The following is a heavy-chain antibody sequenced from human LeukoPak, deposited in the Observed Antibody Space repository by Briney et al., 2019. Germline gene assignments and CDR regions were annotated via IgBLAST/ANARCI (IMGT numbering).Heavy chain of an antibody. D-gene: IGHD3-16*02. Sequence: GGTLRLSCAASGFTFSSYDMSWVRQAPGKGLEWVSAISGGGGSTYYADSVKGRFTISRDNSKNTLYLQMNSLRAEDTAVYYCAGESYRQYFDYWGQGTLVTVSS. CDR1: GFTFSSYD. J-gene: IGHJ4*02. CDR2: ISGGGGST. V-gene: IGHV3-23*01. CDR3: AGESYRQYFDY.